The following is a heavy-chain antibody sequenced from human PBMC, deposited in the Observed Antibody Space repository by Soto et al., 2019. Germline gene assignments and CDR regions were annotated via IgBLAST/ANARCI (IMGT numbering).Heavy chain of an antibody. V-gene: IGHV3-33*01. J-gene: IGHJ4*02. CDR2: IWYDGSNK. D-gene: IGHD3-22*01. CDR1: GFTFSSYG. Sequence: QVQLVESGGGVVQPGRSLRLSCAASGFTFSSYGMHWVRQAPGKGLEWVAVIWYDGSNKYYADSVKGRFTISRDNSKNTLYLQMNSLRAEDTAVYYCARVYYDRSGYYLDYWGQGTLVTVSS. CDR3: ARVYYDRSGYYLDY.